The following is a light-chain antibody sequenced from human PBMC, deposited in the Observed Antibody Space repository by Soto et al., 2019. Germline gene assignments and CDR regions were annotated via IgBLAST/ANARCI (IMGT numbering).Light chain of an antibody. V-gene: IGKV3-20*01. CDR2: CAS. Sequence: EIVLTQSPGTLSLAPGERATLSCRASQSVRISDLAWYQQKPGHAPRLLIYCASSMATDIPDRFSGSGSGTDFNLTTSRLEAEDFAVYSCQQPGSSPPTFRGGTKVEIK. J-gene: IGKJ4*01. CDR1: QSVRISD. CDR3: QQPGSSPPT.